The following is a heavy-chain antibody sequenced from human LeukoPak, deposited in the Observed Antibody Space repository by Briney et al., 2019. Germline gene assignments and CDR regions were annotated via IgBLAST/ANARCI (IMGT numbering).Heavy chain of an antibody. Sequence: GGSLRLSCAASGFTFSSYWMSWVRQAPGKGLEWVANIKQDGSEKYYVDSVKGRFTISRDNAKNSLYLQMNSLRAEDTAVYYCARSNYDFWSGYYTDYYHGMDVWGQGTTVTVSS. D-gene: IGHD3-3*01. CDR3: ARSNYDFWSGYYTDYYHGMDV. CDR1: GFTFSSYW. J-gene: IGHJ6*02. V-gene: IGHV3-7*01. CDR2: IKQDGSEK.